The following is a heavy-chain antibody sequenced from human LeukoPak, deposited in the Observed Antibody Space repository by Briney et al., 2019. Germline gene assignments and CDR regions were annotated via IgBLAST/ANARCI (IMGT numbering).Heavy chain of an antibody. Sequence: TXSPXCTVSGGSISSSSYYWGWIRQPPGKGXEWIGSIYYSGSTYYNPSLKSRVTISVDTSKNQFSLKLSSVTAADTAVYYCARGGIVGARDAFDIWGQGTMVTVSS. CDR1: GGSISSSSYY. V-gene: IGHV4-39*07. D-gene: IGHD1-26*01. CDR2: IYYSGST. CDR3: ARGGIVGARDAFDI. J-gene: IGHJ3*02.